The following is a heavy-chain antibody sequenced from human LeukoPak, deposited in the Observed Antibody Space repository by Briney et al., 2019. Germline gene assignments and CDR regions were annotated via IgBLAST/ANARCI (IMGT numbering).Heavy chain of an antibody. CDR3: ARLLTVGAFDY. Sequence: SETLSLTCTVSGGSISSYYWSWIRQPPGKGLEWIGYIYYSGSTNYNPSLKSRVTISVDTSKNQFSLKLSSVTAADTAVYYCARLLTVGAFDYWGQGTLVTVSS. J-gene: IGHJ4*02. V-gene: IGHV4-59*08. CDR1: GGSISSYY. CDR2: IYYSGST. D-gene: IGHD3-9*01.